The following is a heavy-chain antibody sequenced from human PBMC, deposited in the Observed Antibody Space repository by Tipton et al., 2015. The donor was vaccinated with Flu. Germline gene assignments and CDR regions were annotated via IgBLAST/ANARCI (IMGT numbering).Heavy chain of an antibody. CDR1: GYTFTSYD. V-gene: IGHV1-8*01. D-gene: IGHD1-26*01. CDR3: AKKTPHSGTPYVDS. J-gene: IGHJ4*02. CDR2: MNPNSGNT. Sequence: QLVQSGAEVKKPGASVKVSCKASGYTFTSYDINWVRQATGQGLEWMGWMNPNSGNTGYAQKFQGRVTMTRNTSISTAYMELSSLRSEDTAVYYCAKKTPHSGTPYVDSWGQGTLVTVSS.